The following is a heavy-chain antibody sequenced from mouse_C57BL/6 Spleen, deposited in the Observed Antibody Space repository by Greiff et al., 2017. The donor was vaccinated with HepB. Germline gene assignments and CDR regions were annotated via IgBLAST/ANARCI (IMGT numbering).Heavy chain of an antibody. CDR3: TREGTAQATSGAMDY. D-gene: IGHD3-2*02. CDR1: GYAFSSSW. CDR2: IYPGDGDT. J-gene: IGHJ4*01. Sequence: VQLQQSGPELVKPGASVKISCNASGYAFSSSWMNWVKQRPGKGLEWIGRIYPGDGDTNYNGKFKGKATLTADKSSSTAYMQLSSLTSEDSAVYFCTREGTAQATSGAMDYWGQGTSVTVSS. V-gene: IGHV1-82*01.